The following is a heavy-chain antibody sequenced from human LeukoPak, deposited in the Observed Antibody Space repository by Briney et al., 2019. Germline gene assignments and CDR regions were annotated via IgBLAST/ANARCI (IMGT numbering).Heavy chain of an antibody. J-gene: IGHJ3*02. V-gene: IGHV3-11*05. CDR2: ITSTGTYT. CDR1: GFPFSDYY. CDR3: ARDSQLPHAFDI. D-gene: IGHD1-1*01. Sequence: GGSLRLSCAASGFPFSDYYMSWIRQAPGKGLEWGSDITSTGTYTNYADSVKGRFTISRDNAKNSLYLQMHSLRAEDTAVYYCARDSQLPHAFDIWGQGTMVTVSS.